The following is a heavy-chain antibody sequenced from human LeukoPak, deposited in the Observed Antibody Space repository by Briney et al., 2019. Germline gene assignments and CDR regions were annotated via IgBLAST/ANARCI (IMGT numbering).Heavy chain of an antibody. D-gene: IGHD3-3*01. Sequence: PGGPLRLSCAASGFTFSSYTMSWVRQAPGKGLEWVANIKQDGSEKYYVDSVKGRFTISRDNAKNSLYLQMNSLRAEDTAVYYCAREGAGSRHYDFWSGSYYYYGMDVWGQGTTVTVSS. V-gene: IGHV3-7*01. CDR2: IKQDGSEK. CDR1: GFTFSSYT. J-gene: IGHJ6*02. CDR3: AREGAGSRHYDFWSGSYYYYGMDV.